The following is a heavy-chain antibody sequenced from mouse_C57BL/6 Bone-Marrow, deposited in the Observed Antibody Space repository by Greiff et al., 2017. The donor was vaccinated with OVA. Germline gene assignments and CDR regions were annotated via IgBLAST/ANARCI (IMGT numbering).Heavy chain of an antibody. J-gene: IGHJ3*01. V-gene: IGHV1-56*01. CDR1: GYTFTSHW. CDR3: ASVYYDYDGGAY. CDR2: IFPGSGST. D-gene: IGHD2-4*01. Sequence: QVQLQQSGPELVRPGASVKISCKAPGYTFTSHWMQWVRQRPGQGLEWIGEIFPGSGSTYYNEKFKGKATLTVDTSSSTAYMQLSSLTSEDSAVYVCASVYYDYDGGAYWGQGTLVTVSA.